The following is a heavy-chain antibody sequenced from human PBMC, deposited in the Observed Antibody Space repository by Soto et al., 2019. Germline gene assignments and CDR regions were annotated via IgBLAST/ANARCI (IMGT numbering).Heavy chain of an antibody. CDR2: IYYSGST. V-gene: IGHV4-39*01. CDR1: GGSISSSSYY. J-gene: IGHJ4*02. D-gene: IGHD6-13*01. Sequence: QLQLQESGPGLVKPSETLSLTCTVSGGSISSSSYYWGWIRQPPGKGLEWIGSIYYSGSTYYNPSLKSRVTISVDTSKNQFSLKLSSVPAADTAVYYCARHPGYSSSWSYWGQGTLVTVSS. CDR3: ARHPGYSSSWSY.